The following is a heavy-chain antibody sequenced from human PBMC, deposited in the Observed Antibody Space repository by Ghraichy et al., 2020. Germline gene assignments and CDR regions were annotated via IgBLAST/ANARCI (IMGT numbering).Heavy chain of an antibody. J-gene: IGHJ4*02. V-gene: IGHV3-11*01. CDR3: ARPIVGAPYFDAHFDY. Sequence: GSLRLSCAASGLTFGDYYMSWIRQAPGKGLEWVSYISNSGTTMYYADSVKGRFTISRDNAKNSLYLQMNSLRAEDTAVYYCARPIVGAPYFDAHFDYWGQGTLVTVSS. CDR1: GLTFGDYY. CDR2: ISNSGTTM. D-gene: IGHD1-26*01.